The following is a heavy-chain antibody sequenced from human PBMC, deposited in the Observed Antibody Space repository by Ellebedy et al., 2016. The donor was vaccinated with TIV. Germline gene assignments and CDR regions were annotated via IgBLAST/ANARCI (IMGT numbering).Heavy chain of an antibody. CDR3: ATVYGDYED. CDR2: FDPEDGET. Sequence: ASVKVSXXVSGYTLTDLSMHWVRQAPGKGLEWMGGFDPEDGETIYAQKFQGRVTMTEDTSTDTAYMELSSLRSEDTAVYYCATVYGDYEDWGQGTLVTVSS. J-gene: IGHJ4*02. CDR1: GYTLTDLS. V-gene: IGHV1-24*01. D-gene: IGHD4-17*01.